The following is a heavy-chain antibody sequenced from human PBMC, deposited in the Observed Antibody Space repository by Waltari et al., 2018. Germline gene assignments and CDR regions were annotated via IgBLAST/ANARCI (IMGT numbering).Heavy chain of an antibody. Sequence: QVQLVQSGAEVKKPGASVKVSCKASGSTFTSYAMHWVRQAPGQRLEWMGWINAGNGNTKYSQKFQGRVTITRDTSASTAYMELSSLRSEDTAVYYCARGGLAARLGWFDPWGQGTLVTVSS. V-gene: IGHV1-3*01. CDR2: INAGNGNT. J-gene: IGHJ5*02. CDR3: ARGGLAARLGWFDP. CDR1: GSTFTSYA. D-gene: IGHD6-6*01.